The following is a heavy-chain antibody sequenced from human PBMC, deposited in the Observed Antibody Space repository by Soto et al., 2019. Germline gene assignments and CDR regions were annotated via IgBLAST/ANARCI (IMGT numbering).Heavy chain of an antibody. Sequence: EEQLVESGGGLVQPGGSLRLSCAASGFTFSSYSMNWVRQAPGKGLEWVSYISSSSSTIYYADSVKGRFTISRDNAKNSLYLQMNSLRAEDTAVYYCARDAYNYGAPPPPFFDYWGQGTLVTVSS. CDR2: ISSSSSTI. V-gene: IGHV3-48*01. D-gene: IGHD1-20*01. CDR1: GFTFSSYS. J-gene: IGHJ4*02. CDR3: ARDAYNYGAPPPPFFDY.